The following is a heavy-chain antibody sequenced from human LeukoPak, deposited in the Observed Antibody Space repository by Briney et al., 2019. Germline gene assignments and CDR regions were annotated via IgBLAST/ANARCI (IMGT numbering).Heavy chain of an antibody. J-gene: IGHJ4*02. CDR3: ARGRAITFGGVIGY. Sequence: ASVKVSCKASGYTFTSYDINWVRQATGQGLEWMGWMNPNSGNTGYAQKFQGRVTMTRNTSISTAYMELSSLRSEDTAVYYCARGRAITFGGVIGYWGQGTLVTVSS. D-gene: IGHD3-16*01. V-gene: IGHV1-8*01. CDR2: MNPNSGNT. CDR1: GYTFTSYD.